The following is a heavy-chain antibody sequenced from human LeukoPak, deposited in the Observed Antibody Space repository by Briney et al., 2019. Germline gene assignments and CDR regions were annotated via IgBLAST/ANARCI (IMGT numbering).Heavy chain of an antibody. CDR3: ARSRDDYNPWYFDY. J-gene: IGHJ4*02. D-gene: IGHD5-24*01. CDR1: GYTFTGYY. V-gene: IGHV1-2*02. CDR2: INPNSGGT. Sequence: APVKVSCKASGYTFTGYYMHWVRQAPGQGLEWMGWINPNSGGTNYAQKFQGRVTMTRDTSIRTAYMELSRLRYDDTAMYYCARSRDDYNPWYFDYWGQGTLVTVSS.